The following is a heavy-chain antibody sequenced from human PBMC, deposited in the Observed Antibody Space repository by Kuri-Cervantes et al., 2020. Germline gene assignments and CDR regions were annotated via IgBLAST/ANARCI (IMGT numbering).Heavy chain of an antibody. CDR3: ARLSRGTYNWNDGGYYYYYYMDV. V-gene: IGHV4-39*01. J-gene: IGHJ6*03. Sequence: SETLSLTCTVSGGSISSSSYYWGWIRQPPGKGLEWIGSIYYSGSTYYNPSLKSRVTISVDTSKNQFSLKLSSVTAADTAVYYCARLSRGTYNWNDGGYYYYYYMDVWGKGTTVTVSS. D-gene: IGHD1-20*01. CDR2: IYYSGST. CDR1: GGSISSSSYY.